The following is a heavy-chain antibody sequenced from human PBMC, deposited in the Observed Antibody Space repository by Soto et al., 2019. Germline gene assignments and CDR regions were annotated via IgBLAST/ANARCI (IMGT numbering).Heavy chain of an antibody. CDR2: INHSGST. V-gene: IGHV4-34*01. CDR1: GGSFSGYY. D-gene: IGHD3-22*01. CDR3: ARVSAAYNSSGYYYPHNWFDP. J-gene: IGHJ5*02. Sequence: PSETLSLTCAVYGGSFSGYYWSWIRQPPGKGLEWIGEINHSGSTNYNPSLKSRVTISVDTSKNQFSLKLSSVIAADTAVYYCARVSAAYNSSGYYYPHNWFDPWGQGTLVTVSS.